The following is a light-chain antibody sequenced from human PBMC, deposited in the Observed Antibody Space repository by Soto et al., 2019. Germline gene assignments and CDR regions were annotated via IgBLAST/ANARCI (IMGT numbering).Light chain of an antibody. CDR1: SGHSSYA. Sequence: QLVLTQSPSASASLGASVKLTCTLSSGHSSYAIAWHQQQPEKGPRYLMKVNSDGSHSKGDGIPDRFSGSSSGAERYLTISSLQSEDEAAYYCQTWGTGIRVFGGGTKLTVL. V-gene: IGLV4-69*01. CDR3: QTWGTGIRV. CDR2: VNSDGSH. J-gene: IGLJ3*02.